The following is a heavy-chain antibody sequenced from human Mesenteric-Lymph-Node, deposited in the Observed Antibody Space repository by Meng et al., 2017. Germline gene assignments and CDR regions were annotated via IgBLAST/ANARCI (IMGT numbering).Heavy chain of an antibody. CDR2: IHDSGST. J-gene: IGHJ4*02. CDR3: ARVAVGISSFDY. Sequence: QVKLQESGQGLVKPSQTLSLTCTVSGGSISSDGYYWSWIRQHPGKGLEWIGYIHDSGSTYYNPSLKSRVTISADTSKNQFSLKLSSVTPEDTAVYYCARVAVGISSFDYWGQGTLVTVSS. V-gene: IGHV4-31*03. D-gene: IGHD1-26*01. CDR1: GGSISSDGYY.